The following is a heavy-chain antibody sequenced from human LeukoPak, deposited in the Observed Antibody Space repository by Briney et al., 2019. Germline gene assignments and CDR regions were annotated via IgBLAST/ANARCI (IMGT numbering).Heavy chain of an antibody. CDR2: INPNSGGT. J-gene: IGHJ6*02. D-gene: IGHD1-26*01. CDR1: GYTFTGYY. CDR3: ARVWERYYYYGMDV. Sequence: ASVKVSCKASGYTFTGYYMHWVRRAPGQGLEWMGWINPNSGGTNYAQKFQGRVTMTRDTSISTAYMELSRLRSDDTAVYYCARVWERYYYYGMDVWGQGTTVTVSS. V-gene: IGHV1-2*02.